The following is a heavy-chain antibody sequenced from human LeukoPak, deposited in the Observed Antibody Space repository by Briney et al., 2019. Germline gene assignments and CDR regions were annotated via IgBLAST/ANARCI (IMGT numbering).Heavy chain of an antibody. CDR3: ARRHSGWSQNWFDP. CDR1: GYTFTSYG. J-gene: IGHJ5*02. V-gene: IGHV1-18*01. CDR2: ISAYNGNT. D-gene: IGHD6-19*01. Sequence: GASVKVSCKASGYTFTSYGISWVRQAPGQGLEWMGWISAYNGNTNYAQKLQGRVTMTTDTSTSTAYMELRSLRSDDTAVYYCARRHSGWSQNWFDPWGQGTLVTVSS.